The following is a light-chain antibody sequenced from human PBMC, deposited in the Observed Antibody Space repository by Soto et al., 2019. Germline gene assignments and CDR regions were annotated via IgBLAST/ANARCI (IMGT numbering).Light chain of an antibody. CDR2: AAS. Sequence: DIQMTQSPSSLSASVGDRVTITCRASQNIRNYLNWYQQKPGDAPKLLIYAASTLQGAVPSRFSGSGSGTDCTLTISSLQPEDFATYHCQQGHSTPYTFGQGTRLEI. CDR1: QNIRNY. J-gene: IGKJ2*01. CDR3: QQGHSTPYT. V-gene: IGKV1-39*01.